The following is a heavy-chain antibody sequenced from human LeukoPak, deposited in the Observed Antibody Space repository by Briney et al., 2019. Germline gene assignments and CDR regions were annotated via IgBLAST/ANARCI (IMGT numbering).Heavy chain of an antibody. CDR3: ARSPATSWSNFDY. Sequence: PSETLSLTCAVSVDSFSDHYWTWIRQPPGKGLEWIGEIHHSGSTNYRLSLKSRVSISVDRSKNQFSLKLTSVTAADTAVYYCARSPATSWSNFDYWGQGTLVTLSS. CDR1: VDSFSDHY. J-gene: IGHJ4*02. V-gene: IGHV4-34*01. CDR2: IHHSGST. D-gene: IGHD2-2*01.